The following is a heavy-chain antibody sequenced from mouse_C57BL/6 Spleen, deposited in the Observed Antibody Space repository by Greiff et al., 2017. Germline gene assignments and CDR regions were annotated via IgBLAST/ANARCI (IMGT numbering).Heavy chain of an antibody. D-gene: IGHD2-1*01. CDR3: AYGNYVRAFDY. CDR1: GYTFTDYY. J-gene: IGHJ2*01. Sequence: EVQLQQSGPELVKPGASVKISCKASGYTFTDYYMNWVKQSHGKSLEWIGDINPNNGGTSYNQKFKGKATLTVDKSSSTAYMELRSLTSEDSAVYYCAYGNYVRAFDYWGQGTTLTVSS. V-gene: IGHV1-26*01. CDR2: INPNNGGT.